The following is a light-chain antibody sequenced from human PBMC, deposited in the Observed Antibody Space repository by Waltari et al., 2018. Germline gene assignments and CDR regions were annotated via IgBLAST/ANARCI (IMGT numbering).Light chain of an antibody. Sequence: SYVLTQPPSVSVAPGETARITCGGNNIESKSVHWYRQRPGQAPVVVISYDNDRAAGIPERFAGSNSGNTATLTISRGEGGDEADYYCQVWDANTDPGVFGTGTKVTVL. CDR2: YDN. V-gene: IGLV3-21*01. CDR3: QVWDANTDPGV. CDR1: NIESKS. J-gene: IGLJ1*01.